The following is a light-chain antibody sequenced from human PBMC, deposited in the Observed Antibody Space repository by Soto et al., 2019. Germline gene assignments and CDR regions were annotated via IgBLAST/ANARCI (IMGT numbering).Light chain of an antibody. CDR3: QQYHGYSWT. CDR1: QNISNW. Sequence: DIEMTQSPSTLSASVGDRVTITCRARQNISNWLAWYQQKPGKAPKFLIYEASILEDGVPSRFSGSASGTEFTLTISSLQPDDFATYYCQQYHGYSWTFGQGTKVDIK. V-gene: IGKV1-5*03. CDR2: EAS. J-gene: IGKJ1*01.